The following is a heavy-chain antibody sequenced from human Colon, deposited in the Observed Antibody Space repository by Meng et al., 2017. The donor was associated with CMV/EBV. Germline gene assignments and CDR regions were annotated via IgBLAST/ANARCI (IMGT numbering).Heavy chain of an antibody. CDR1: RFSFSDFW. Sequence: GESLKISCTVSRFSFSDFWMNWVRQAPGKGLEWVANIKADGSETYYADSVKGRFIISRDNAKNSLFLQMDSLRVEDTALYYCVREDPLPPQNFDLWGQGTLVTVSS. V-gene: IGHV3-7*01. J-gene: IGHJ4*02. D-gene: IGHD2-2*01. CDR2: IKADGSET. CDR3: VREDPLPPQNFDL.